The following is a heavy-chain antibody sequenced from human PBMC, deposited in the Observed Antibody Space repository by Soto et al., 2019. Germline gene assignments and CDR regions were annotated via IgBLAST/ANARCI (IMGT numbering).Heavy chain of an antibody. CDR3: ARGNVVAIDY. CDR1: GGSISSGGYS. J-gene: IGHJ4*02. CDR2: IYHSGST. D-gene: IGHD2-21*01. V-gene: IGHV4-30-2*01. Sequence: LSLTCAVSGGSISSGGYSWSWIRQPPGKGLEWIGYIYHSGSTYYNPSLKSRVTISVDRSKNQFSLKLSSVTAADTAVYYCARGNVVAIDYWGQGTLVTVSS.